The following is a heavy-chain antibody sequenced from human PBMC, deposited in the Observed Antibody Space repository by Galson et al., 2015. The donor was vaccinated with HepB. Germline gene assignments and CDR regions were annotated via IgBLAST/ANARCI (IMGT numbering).Heavy chain of an antibody. CDR2: TYYRAKGGN. V-gene: IGHV6-1*01. J-gene: IGHJ6*02. CDR1: GDSVSTNSAA. Sequence: CAISGDSVSTNSAAWNWIRQSPSRGLEWLGRTYYRAKGGNDYAPSVKGRITFKPDTSKNQFSLVLKSVSPEDTAVYYCAREALNWNNVAFNYYGLDVWGQGTTVIVSS. CDR3: AREALNWNNVAFNYYGLDV. D-gene: IGHD1/OR15-1a*01.